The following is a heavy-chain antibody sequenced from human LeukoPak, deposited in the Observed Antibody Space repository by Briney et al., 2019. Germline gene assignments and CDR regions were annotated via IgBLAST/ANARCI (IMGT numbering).Heavy chain of an antibody. J-gene: IGHJ5*02. CDR3: ARLKSGSYADWFDP. V-gene: IGHV3-7*01. CDR1: GFTFSTYW. CDR2: IQQDGSEE. D-gene: IGHD1-26*01. Sequence: PGGSLRLSCAASGFTFSTYWMTWVRLAPGKGLEWVANIQQDGSEEYYVDSVKGRFTISRDNAKNSLYLQMNSLRAEDTAVYYCARLKSGSYADWFDPWGQGTLVTVSS.